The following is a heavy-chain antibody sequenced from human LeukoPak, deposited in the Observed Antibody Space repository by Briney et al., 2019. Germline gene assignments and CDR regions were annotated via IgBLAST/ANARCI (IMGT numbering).Heavy chain of an antibody. V-gene: IGHV3-30-3*01. CDR2: IPYDGSNK. Sequence: PGRSLRLSCAASGFTFSSYAMHWVRQAPGKGLEWVAVIPYDGSNKYYADSVKGRFTISRDNSKNTLYLQMNSLRAEDRAVYYCARELELRLGVEVYYYYGMDVWGQGTTVTVSS. J-gene: IGHJ6*02. D-gene: IGHD1-7*01. CDR3: ARELELRLGVEVYYYYGMDV. CDR1: GFTFSSYA.